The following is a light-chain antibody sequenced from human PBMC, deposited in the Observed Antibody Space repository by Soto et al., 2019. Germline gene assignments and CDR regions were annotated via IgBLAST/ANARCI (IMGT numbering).Light chain of an antibody. J-gene: IGLJ2*01. CDR1: SSDVGGYNY. CDR2: EVS. CDR3: SAYAGSISVV. V-gene: IGLV2-8*01. Sequence: QTVLTQPPSASGSPGQSVTISCTGTSSDVGGYNYISWYQQHPGKAPKLIIYEVSKRPSGAPDRFSGSKSDNTASLTVSGLQAEDEADYYCSAYAGSISVVFGGGTKLTVL.